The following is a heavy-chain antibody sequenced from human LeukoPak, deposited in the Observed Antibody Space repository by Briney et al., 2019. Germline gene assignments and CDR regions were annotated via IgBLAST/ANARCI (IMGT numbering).Heavy chain of an antibody. CDR2: INRDGSER. Sequence: GGSLRLSCAASGFTFSNYWMTRVRQAPGKGLEWVANINRDGSERYYVDSVKGRFTISRDDAKSSLYLQMNSLRAEGTAVYYCARRNAMDVWGQGTTVIVFS. CDR3: ARRNAMDV. CDR1: GFTFSNYW. J-gene: IGHJ6*02. V-gene: IGHV3-7*03.